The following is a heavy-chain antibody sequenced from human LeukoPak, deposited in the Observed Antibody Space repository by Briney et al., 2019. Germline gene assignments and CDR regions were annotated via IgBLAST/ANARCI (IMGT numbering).Heavy chain of an antibody. CDR1: GYSISSGYY. CDR2: IYHSGST. J-gene: IGHJ4*02. V-gene: IGHV4-38-2*02. CDR3: ARAIEVGAMTPFDY. Sequence: SETLSLTCTVSGYSISSGYYWGWIRQPPGKGLEWIGSIYHSGSTYYNPSLKSRVAISVDTSKNQFSLKLSSVTAADTAVYYCARAIEVGAMTPFDYWGQGTLVTVSS. D-gene: IGHD1-26*01.